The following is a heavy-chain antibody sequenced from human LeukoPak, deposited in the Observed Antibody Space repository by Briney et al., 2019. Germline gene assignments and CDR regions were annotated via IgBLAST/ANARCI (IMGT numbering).Heavy chain of an antibody. Sequence: GGPLRLSCAASGFPFSIHRMMCVRQAPGRALEGCSSTNILSNYIYYEASVKGRFTISRDNARNSLYLQMNSLRAEDTAVYYCARENYASGWYGWFDPWGQGTLVTVSS. CDR3: ARENYASGWYGWFDP. CDR2: TNILSNYI. D-gene: IGHD6-19*01. V-gene: IGHV3-21*01. CDR1: GFPFSIHR. J-gene: IGHJ5*02.